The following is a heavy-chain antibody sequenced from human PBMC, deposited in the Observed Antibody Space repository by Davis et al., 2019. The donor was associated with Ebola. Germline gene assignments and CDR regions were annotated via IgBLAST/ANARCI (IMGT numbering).Heavy chain of an antibody. CDR2: ISYDGSNK. J-gene: IGHJ4*02. D-gene: IGHD5-12*01. CDR1: GFTFSSYA. Sequence: GESLKISCAASGFTFSSYAMHWVRQAPGKGLEWVAVISYDGSNKYYADSVKGRFTISRDNSKNTLYLQMNSLRAEDTAVYYCAREPKRRSGYSGYVGGGPFDYWGQGTLVTVSS. CDR3: AREPKRRSGYSGYVGGGPFDY. V-gene: IGHV3-30-3*01.